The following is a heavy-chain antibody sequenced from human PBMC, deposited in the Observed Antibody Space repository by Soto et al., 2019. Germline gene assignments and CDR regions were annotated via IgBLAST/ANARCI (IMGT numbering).Heavy chain of an antibody. CDR1: GFTFSSYA. D-gene: IGHD2-2*01. CDR3: AKASHLGYCSSTSCYYYYGMDV. V-gene: IGHV3-30-3*01. J-gene: IGHJ6*02. Sequence: GGSLRLSCAASGFTFSSYAMHWVRQAPGKGLEWVAVISYDGSNKYYADSVKGRFTISRDNSKNTLYLQMNSLRAEDTAVYYCAKASHLGYCSSTSCYYYYGMDVWGQGTTVTVYS. CDR2: ISYDGSNK.